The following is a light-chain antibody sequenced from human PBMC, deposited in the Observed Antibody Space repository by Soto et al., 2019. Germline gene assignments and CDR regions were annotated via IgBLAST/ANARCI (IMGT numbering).Light chain of an antibody. Sequence: DIQMTQSPSTLSASVGDRVTITCRASQTISSWLAWYQQKPGKAPKLLIYAASTLESGVSSRFSGRGSGTEFTLTINSLQPEDFATYYCQQYNSYSGTFGQGTKVEIK. CDR2: AAS. V-gene: IGKV1-5*01. CDR1: QTISSW. CDR3: QQYNSYSGT. J-gene: IGKJ1*01.